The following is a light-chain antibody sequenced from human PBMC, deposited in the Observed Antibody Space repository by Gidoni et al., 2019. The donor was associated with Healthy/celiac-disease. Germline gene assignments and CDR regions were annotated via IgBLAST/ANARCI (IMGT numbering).Light chain of an antibody. CDR3: SSYTSSSTPWV. CDR2: EVS. CDR1: SSDGGGYHY. V-gene: IGLV2-14*01. Sequence: QSAPTQPASVSGATGQSISSSCTGTSSDGGGYHYGSWYQQHPAKAPKLMMYEVSNRPSGVVYRFSGSKSGTTAALTISGLHAEDDADYYCSSYTSSSTPWVFGGGTKLTVL. J-gene: IGLJ3*02.